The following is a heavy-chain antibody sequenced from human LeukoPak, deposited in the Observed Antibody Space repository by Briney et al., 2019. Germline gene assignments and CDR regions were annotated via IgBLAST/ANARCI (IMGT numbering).Heavy chain of an antibody. J-gene: IGHJ4*02. CDR1: GLTFSSYA. V-gene: IGHV3-23*01. Sequence: GGSLRLSCAASGLTFSSYAMSWARQAPGKGLEWVSVISGSGSTTYYADSVKGRFTISRDNSKNTLYLQMNSLRAEDTAVYYCAKAARGYSYGYSGYWGQGTLVTVSS. CDR2: ISGSGSTT. D-gene: IGHD5-18*01. CDR3: AKAARGYSYGYSGY.